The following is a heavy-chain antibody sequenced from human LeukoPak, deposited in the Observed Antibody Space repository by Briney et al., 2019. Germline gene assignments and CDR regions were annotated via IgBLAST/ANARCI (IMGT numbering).Heavy chain of an antibody. D-gene: IGHD5-18*01. V-gene: IGHV1-2*02. CDR2: INPNSGGA. CDR3: ARDIVMVTYWFDP. J-gene: IGHJ5*02. Sequence: ASVKVSCKASGYTFTGYYMHWVRQAPGQGLEWMGWINPNSGGANYAQKFQGRVTMTRDTSISTAYMELSRLRSDDTAVYYCARDIVMVTYWFDPWGQGTLVTVSS. CDR1: GYTFTGYY.